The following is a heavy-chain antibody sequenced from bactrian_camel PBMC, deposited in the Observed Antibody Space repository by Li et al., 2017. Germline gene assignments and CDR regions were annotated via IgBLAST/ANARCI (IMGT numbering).Heavy chain of an antibody. D-gene: IGHD5*01. CDR1: GYPGSRRC. J-gene: IGHJ4*01. Sequence: HVQLVESGGGSVRAGGSLRLSCAPPGYPGSRRCMAWFRQAPGKEREGVAGIDRDGITTYADSVKGRFTISRDNSKNAVYLEMTNLKPEDTARYYCAATGMMMTIRGCLTQGTQVTVS. CDR2: IDRDGIT. V-gene: IGHV3S53*01.